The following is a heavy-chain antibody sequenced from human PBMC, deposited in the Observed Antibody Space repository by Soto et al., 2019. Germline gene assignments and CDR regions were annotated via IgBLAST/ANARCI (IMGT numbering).Heavy chain of an antibody. J-gene: IGHJ3*02. CDR1: GFTFSSYA. V-gene: IGHV3-30-3*01. CDR2: ISYDGSNK. Sequence: GGSLRLSCAASGFTFSSYAMHWVRQAPGKGLEWVAVISYDGSNKYYADSVKGRFTISRDNSKNTLYLQMNSLRAEDTAVYYCARSHTRYCSGGSCRLPGAFDIWGQGTMVTVSS. D-gene: IGHD2-15*01. CDR3: ARSHTRYCSGGSCRLPGAFDI.